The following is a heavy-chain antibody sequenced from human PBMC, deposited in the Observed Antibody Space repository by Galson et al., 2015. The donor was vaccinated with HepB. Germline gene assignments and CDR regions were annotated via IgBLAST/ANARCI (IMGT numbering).Heavy chain of an antibody. CDR1: GFTFSSYA. CDR2: ISYDGSNK. D-gene: IGHD3-22*01. J-gene: IGHJ4*02. Sequence: SLRLSCAASGFTFSSYAMHWVRQAPGKGLEWVAVISYDGSNKYYADSVKGRFTISRDNSKNTLYLQMNSLRAEDTAVYYCARDGLNYDSSGYWFDYCGQETLVTVSS. CDR3: ARDGLNYDSSGYWFDY. V-gene: IGHV3-30-3*01.